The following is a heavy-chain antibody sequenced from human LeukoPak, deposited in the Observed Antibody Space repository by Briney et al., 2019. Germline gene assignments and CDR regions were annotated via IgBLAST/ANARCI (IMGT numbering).Heavy chain of an antibody. CDR1: GFTFSSYS. CDR2: ISGSSSYI. V-gene: IGHV3-21*01. Sequence: GGSLRLSCAASGFTFSSYSMNWVRQAPGKGLEWVSSISGSSSYIYYADSVKGRFTISRDNAKNSLYLQMNSLRAEDTAVYYCARGYGSGIFYWGQGTLVTVSS. J-gene: IGHJ4*02. CDR3: ARGYGSGIFY. D-gene: IGHD3-10*01.